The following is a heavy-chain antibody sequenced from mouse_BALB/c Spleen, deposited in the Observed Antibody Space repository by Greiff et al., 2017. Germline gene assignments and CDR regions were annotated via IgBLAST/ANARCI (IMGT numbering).Heavy chain of an antibody. V-gene: IGHV14-3*02. J-gene: IGHJ3*01. CDR1: GFNIKDTY. CDR2: IDPANGNT. CDR3: ARRLPFAY. Sequence: EVQLQQSGAELVKPGASVKLSCTASGFNIKDTYMHWVKQRPEQGLEWIGRIDPANGNTKYDPKFQGKATITADTSSNTAYLQLSSLTSEDTAVYYWARRLPFAYWGQGTLVTVSA.